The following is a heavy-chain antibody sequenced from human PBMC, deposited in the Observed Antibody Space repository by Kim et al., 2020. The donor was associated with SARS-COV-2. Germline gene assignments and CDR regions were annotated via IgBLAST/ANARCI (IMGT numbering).Heavy chain of an antibody. CDR1: GGSFSSYY. D-gene: IGHD3-9*01. CDR3: CAKAGYYRIHRFVP. J-gene: IGHJ5*02. CDR2: INHSGSP. Sequence: SESLSLTCAVYGGSFSSYYWSWVRQPPGKGLEWVGSINHSGSPKYNPSSKSRVTILVNTSKNQSSLKLISITTAEQAVFYCCAKAGYYRIHRFVPWCQG. V-gene: IGHV4-34*01.